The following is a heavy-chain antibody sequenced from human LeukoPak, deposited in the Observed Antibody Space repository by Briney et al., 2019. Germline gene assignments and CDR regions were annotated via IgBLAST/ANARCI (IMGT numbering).Heavy chain of an antibody. CDR2: INDDGSNT. J-gene: IGHJ4*02. D-gene: IGHD2-21*01. Sequence: GGSLRLSCAASGFTFTNCWMHWVRQGPGKGLVWVSRINDDGSNTNYADYVKGRFTISRDNAKNTLFLQMSSLRAEDTAVYYCARSYSATQIDYWGQGSLVTVSS. CDR1: GFTFTNCW. CDR3: ARSYSATQIDY. V-gene: IGHV3-74*01.